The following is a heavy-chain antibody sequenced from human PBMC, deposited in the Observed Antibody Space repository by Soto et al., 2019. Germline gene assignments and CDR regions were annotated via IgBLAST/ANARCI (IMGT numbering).Heavy chain of an antibody. Sequence: QLQLQESGSGLVKPSQTLSLTCAVSGGSISSGGYSWSWIRQPPGKGLEWIGYIFHSGSTYYNPSLKSRVTISVDRSKIQFSLELSSVTAADTAVYYCARSYYDSSAYYSPLPLYHWGQGTLVTVSS. J-gene: IGHJ5*02. CDR3: ARSYYDSSAYYSPLPLYH. CDR1: GGSISSGGYS. V-gene: IGHV4-30-2*01. D-gene: IGHD3-22*01. CDR2: IFHSGST.